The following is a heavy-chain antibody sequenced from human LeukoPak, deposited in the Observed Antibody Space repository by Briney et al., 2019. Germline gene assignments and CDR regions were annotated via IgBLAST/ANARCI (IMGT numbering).Heavy chain of an antibody. CDR1: GFTFSSYA. CDR2: ISYDGSNK. V-gene: IGHV3-30*14. J-gene: IGHJ4*02. D-gene: IGHD3-10*01. CDR3: ARAELWFGEPWGVLYYFDY. Sequence: GGSLRLSCAASGFTFSSYAMHWVRQAPGKGLEWVAVISYDGSNKYYADSVKGRFTISRDNSKNTLYLQMNSLRAEDTAVYYCARAELWFGEPWGVLYYFDYWGQGTLVTVSS.